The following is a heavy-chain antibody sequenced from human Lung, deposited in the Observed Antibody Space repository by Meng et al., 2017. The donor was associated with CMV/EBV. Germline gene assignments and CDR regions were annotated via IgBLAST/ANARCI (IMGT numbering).Heavy chain of an antibody. Sequence: SVXVSXKASGGTFSSYAISWVRQAPGQGLEWMGGIIPMFGTKSYAQKFQGRVTITTDESTSTAYMELSSLRSEDTAVYYCARESLQSGCFDYWGQGTLVXVSS. CDR3: ARESLQSGCFDY. V-gene: IGHV1-69*05. J-gene: IGHJ4*02. CDR1: GGTFSSYA. CDR2: IIPMFGTK.